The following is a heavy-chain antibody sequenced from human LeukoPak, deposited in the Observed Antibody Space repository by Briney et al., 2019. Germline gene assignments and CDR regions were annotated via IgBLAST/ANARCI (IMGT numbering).Heavy chain of an antibody. CDR2: MNPNSGNT. V-gene: IGHV1-8*03. CDR3: ATAPSDYYYYYMDV. CDR1: GYTFTSYD. Sequence: ASVKVSCKASGYTFTSYDINWVRQATGQGLEWMGWMNPNSGNTGYAQKFQGRVTITRNTSISTAYMELSSLRSEDTAVYYCATAPSDYYYYYMDVWGKGTTVTVSS. J-gene: IGHJ6*03.